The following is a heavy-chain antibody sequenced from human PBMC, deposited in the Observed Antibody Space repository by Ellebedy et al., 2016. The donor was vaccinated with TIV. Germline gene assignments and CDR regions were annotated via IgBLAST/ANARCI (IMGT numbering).Heavy chain of an antibody. Sequence: GESLKISCAASGFTFSSYWMHWVRQAPGKGLVWVSRINSDGSSKTYADSVKGRFTLSRDNAKNTLYLRMNSLRAEDTAVYYCARSLFYKSSPNWFDPWGQGTLVTVSS. CDR1: GFTFSSYW. CDR3: ARSLFYKSSPNWFDP. V-gene: IGHV3-74*01. CDR2: INSDGSSK. D-gene: IGHD3-3*02. J-gene: IGHJ5*02.